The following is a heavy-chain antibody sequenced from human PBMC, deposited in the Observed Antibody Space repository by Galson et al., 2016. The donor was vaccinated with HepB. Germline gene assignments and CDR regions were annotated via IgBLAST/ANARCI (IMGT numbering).Heavy chain of an antibody. CDR2: IYSGGST. CDR3: ARTPYRYGEIDY. V-gene: IGHV3-53*01. CDR1: GFTVSSNY. D-gene: IGHD5-18*01. J-gene: IGHJ4*02. Sequence: SLRLSCAASGFTVSSNYMNWVRQAPGKGLEWVSVIYSGGSTYYADSVRGRFTISRDNSKNTLYLQMNSLRAEDTAVYYCARTPYRYGEIDYWGQGTLVTVSS.